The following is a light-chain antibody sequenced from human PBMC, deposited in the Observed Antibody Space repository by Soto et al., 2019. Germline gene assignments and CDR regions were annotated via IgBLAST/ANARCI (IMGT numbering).Light chain of an antibody. V-gene: IGKV4-1*01. CDR2: WAS. J-gene: IGKJ4*01. CDR1: QSFLSSSNNKNH. CDR3: QQYSNLPLT. Sequence: DLVLKPTADVLAVPLIAMATIICKSIQSFLSSSNNKNHLAWYQQKPGQPPRLLIYWASTRKSGVPDRFSGSGSGTVFTLTISSLQAEDVAVYYSQQYSNLPLTFGEVTKVDIK.